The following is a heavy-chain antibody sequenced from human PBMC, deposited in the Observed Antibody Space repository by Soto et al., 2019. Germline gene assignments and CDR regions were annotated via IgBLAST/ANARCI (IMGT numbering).Heavy chain of an antibody. J-gene: IGHJ5*02. V-gene: IGHV1-8*01. CDR2: MNPNSGNT. CDR1: GYTFTSYD. CDR3: ARGYCISTSSPTGVDP. D-gene: IGHD2-2*01. Sequence: QVQLVQSGAVVKKPGASVKVSCKASGYTFTSYDINWVRQDTGQGLEWMGWMNPNSGNTGYAQKFQGRVTMTRNTSIRTAYMELSSLRSEDTAVYYCARGYCISTSSPTGVDPWGQGTLVTVSS.